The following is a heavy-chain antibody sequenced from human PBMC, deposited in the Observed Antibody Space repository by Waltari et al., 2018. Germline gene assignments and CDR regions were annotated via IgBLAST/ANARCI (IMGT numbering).Heavy chain of an antibody. CDR2: IYTSGST. V-gene: IGHV4-4*07. J-gene: IGHJ6*03. D-gene: IGHD3-3*01. Sequence: QVQLQESGPGLVKPSETLSLTCTVSGGSISSYYWSWIRQPAGKGLEWIGRIYTSGSTNYNPSLKSRVTMSVDTSKNQFSLKLSSVTAADTAVYYCARDHDFWSVYYTGPYYMDVWGKGTTVTISS. CDR1: GGSISSYY. CDR3: ARDHDFWSVYYTGPYYMDV.